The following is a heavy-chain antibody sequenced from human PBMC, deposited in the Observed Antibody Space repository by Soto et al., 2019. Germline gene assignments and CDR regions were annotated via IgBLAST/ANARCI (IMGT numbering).Heavy chain of an antibody. CDR2: IRNKPNGHTT. J-gene: IGHJ4*02. CDR3: STTVITAPLFEY. D-gene: IGHD2-21*02. V-gene: IGHV3-72*01. Sequence: PGGSLRLSCEGSGFTFSGHYMDWVRQAPGKGLEWLGRIRNKPNGHTTAYAASVKGRFTISRDDSKNLVYLQMNSLKSEDTALYYCSTTVITAPLFEYWSQGTLVTVS. CDR1: GFTFSGHY.